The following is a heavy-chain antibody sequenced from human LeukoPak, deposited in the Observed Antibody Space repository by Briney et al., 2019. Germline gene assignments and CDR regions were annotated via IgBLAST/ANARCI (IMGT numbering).Heavy chain of an antibody. CDR2: IFSGGST. Sequence: GGSLRLSCAASGFTVSSNYMSWVRQAPGKGLEWVSVIFSGGSTYYADSLKGRFTISRDNSKNTLYLQMNSLRAEDTAVYYCARGPGYSSGWYDYWGQGTLVTVSS. J-gene: IGHJ4*02. CDR1: GFTVSSNY. V-gene: IGHV3-66*01. D-gene: IGHD6-19*01. CDR3: ARGPGYSSGWYDY.